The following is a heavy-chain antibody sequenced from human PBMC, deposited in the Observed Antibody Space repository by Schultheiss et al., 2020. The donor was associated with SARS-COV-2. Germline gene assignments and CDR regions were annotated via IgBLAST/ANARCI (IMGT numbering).Heavy chain of an antibody. V-gene: IGHV3-30*18. CDR3: AKGRFPVVSPADS. CDR1: GFTFSSYG. D-gene: IGHD4-23*01. J-gene: IGHJ4*02. CDR2: ISFDGIKK. Sequence: GGSLRLSCAASGFTFSSYGMHWVRQAPGKGLEWVALISFDGIKKYYAESMKGRFTISRDYSKNTLLLQMNSLREEDTAVYYCAKGRFPVVSPADSWGQGTLVTVSS.